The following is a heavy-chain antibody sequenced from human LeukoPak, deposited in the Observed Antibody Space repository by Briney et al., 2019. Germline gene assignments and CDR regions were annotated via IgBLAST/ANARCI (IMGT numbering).Heavy chain of an antibody. CDR2: IYNSGST. Sequence: SETLSLTCTVSGYSISSGYYWGWIRQPPGKGLEWIGSIYNSGSTYYNPSLKSRVTISIDTSKNQFSLKLSSVTAADTAVYFCARVAAAGNYYFDYWGQGTLVTVSS. CDR1: GYSISSGYY. D-gene: IGHD6-13*01. CDR3: ARVAAAGNYYFDY. J-gene: IGHJ4*02. V-gene: IGHV4-38-2*02.